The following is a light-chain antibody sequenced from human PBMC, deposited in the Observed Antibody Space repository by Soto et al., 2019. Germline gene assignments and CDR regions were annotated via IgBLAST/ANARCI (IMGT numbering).Light chain of an antibody. CDR3: QQRSNWPLT. J-gene: IGKJ3*01. CDR2: DAS. CDR1: QSVSSY. Sequence: EIVLTQSPATLSLSPGERATLSCRARQSVSSYLAWYQQKPGQDPRLLIYDASNRATGIPARFSGSGSGTDFTLTISSLEPEDFAVYYCQQRSNWPLTFGPGTKVDIK. V-gene: IGKV3-11*01.